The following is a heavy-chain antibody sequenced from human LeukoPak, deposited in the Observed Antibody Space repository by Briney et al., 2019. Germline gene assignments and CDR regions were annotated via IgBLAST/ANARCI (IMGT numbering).Heavy chain of an antibody. V-gene: IGHV3-21*01. J-gene: IGHJ4*02. CDR3: ARGSSSWYYFDY. Sequence: GGSLRLSCAASGFTLSSYSMNWVRQAPGKGLEWVPFISSSSSYIYYADSVKGRFTISRDNAKNSLYLQMNSLRAEDTAVYYCARGSSSWYYFDYWGQGTLVTVSS. CDR2: ISSSSSYI. CDR1: GFTLSSYS. D-gene: IGHD6-13*01.